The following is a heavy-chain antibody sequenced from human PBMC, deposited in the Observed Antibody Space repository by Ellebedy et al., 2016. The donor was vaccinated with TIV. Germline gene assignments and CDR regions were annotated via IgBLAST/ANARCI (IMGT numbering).Heavy chain of an antibody. CDR1: GGSITSNGYY. CDR2: LYDDGST. J-gene: IGHJ4*02. CDR3: ARLHSGYSDDY. D-gene: IGHD5-12*01. Sequence: PSETLSLTCTVSGGSITSNGYYWAWIRQTPGKGLEWVSVLYDDGSTYYADSVKGRFTISRANSKNTLYLQMNSLGVEDTAVYYCARLHSGYSDDYWGQGTLVTVSS. V-gene: IGHV3-53*01.